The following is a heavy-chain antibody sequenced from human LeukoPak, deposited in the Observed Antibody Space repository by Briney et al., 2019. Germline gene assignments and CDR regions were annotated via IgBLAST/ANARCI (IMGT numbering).Heavy chain of an antibody. CDR3: AREKSGYFDY. Sequence: SQTLSLTCAVSGGSISSGGYSWSWVRQPPGKGLEWIGYIYHSGSTYYNPSPKSRVTISVDRSKNQFSLKLSSVTAADTAVYYCAREKSGYFDYWGQGTLVTVSS. J-gene: IGHJ4*02. CDR1: GGSISSGGYS. D-gene: IGHD3-3*01. V-gene: IGHV4-30-2*01. CDR2: IYHSGST.